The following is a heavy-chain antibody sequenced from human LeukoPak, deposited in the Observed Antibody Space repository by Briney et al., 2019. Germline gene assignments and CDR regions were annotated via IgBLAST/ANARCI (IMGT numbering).Heavy chain of an antibody. V-gene: IGHV4-39*01. CDR1: GVSISNNNYY. CDR2: IYYSGSP. J-gene: IGHJ4*02. D-gene: IGHD1-1*01. Sequence: SETLSLTCTVSGVSISNNNYYWAWIRQPPGKGLECIGSIYYSGSPYYNPSHKSRVTISVDTSKTQFSLRLSSVTAADTAVYYCATWRTAKTGFDYWGQGTLVTVSS. CDR3: ATWRTAKTGFDY.